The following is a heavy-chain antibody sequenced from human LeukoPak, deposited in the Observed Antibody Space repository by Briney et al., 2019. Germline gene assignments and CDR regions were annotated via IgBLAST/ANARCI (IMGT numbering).Heavy chain of an antibody. Sequence: PGGSLRLSCAASGFTVSSNYMSWVRQTPGKGLEWVSVIYSGGSTYYADSVKGRFTISRDNAKNSLYLQMNSLRAEDTAVYYCARGLVEHFYYYGMDVWGQGTTVTVSS. CDR2: IYSGGST. J-gene: IGHJ6*02. V-gene: IGHV3-53*05. D-gene: IGHD5/OR15-5a*01. CDR3: ARGLVEHFYYYGMDV. CDR1: GFTVSSNY.